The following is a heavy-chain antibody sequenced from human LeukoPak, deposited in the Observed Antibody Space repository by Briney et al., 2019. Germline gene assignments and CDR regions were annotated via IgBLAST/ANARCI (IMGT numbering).Heavy chain of an antibody. CDR1: GGSISSADYY. CDR2: IYYSGRT. CDR3: ARDLGGGYGDYDN. Sequence: PSQTLSLTCTVSGGSISSADYYWSWIRPPPGKGVEWIGYIYYSGRTYYNPSLKSRVTMSVDTSKNQFSLQLSSVTAADTAVYYCARDLGGGYGDYDNWGQGTLVTVSS. D-gene: IGHD5-12*01. V-gene: IGHV4-30-4*01. J-gene: IGHJ4*02.